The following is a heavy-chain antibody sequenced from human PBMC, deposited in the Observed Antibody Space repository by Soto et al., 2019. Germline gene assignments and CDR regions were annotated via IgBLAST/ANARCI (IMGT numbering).Heavy chain of an antibody. CDR3: VRTSLVVAAATREDY. J-gene: IGHJ4*02. CDR2: INSDGSST. D-gene: IGHD2-15*01. CDR1: GFTFSSYC. V-gene: IGHV3-74*01. Sequence: EVQLVESGGGLVQPGGSLRLSCAASGFTFSSYCMHWVRPAPGKGLVWVSRINSDGSSTSYADSVKGRFTISRDNAKNTLYLQMNSLRAEDAAVYFCVRTSLVVAAATREDYWGQGTLVTVSS.